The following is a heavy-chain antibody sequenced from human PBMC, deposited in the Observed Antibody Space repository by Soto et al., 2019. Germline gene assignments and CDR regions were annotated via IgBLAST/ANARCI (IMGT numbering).Heavy chain of an antibody. J-gene: IGHJ4*02. Sequence: EVQLEESGGGLVQPGGSLRLSCETSGFSFSDYDMHWVRQAPGKGLQWVSAVGTEGDTYYPDFVKGRFTVSRDNGKKSLFLDMKTLSAGDTAIYYCGRGTADGSGSYYIDYWGQGTLVTASS. CDR1: GFSFSDYD. CDR3: GRGTADGSGSYYIDY. V-gene: IGHV3-13*01. D-gene: IGHD3-10*01. CDR2: VGTEGDT.